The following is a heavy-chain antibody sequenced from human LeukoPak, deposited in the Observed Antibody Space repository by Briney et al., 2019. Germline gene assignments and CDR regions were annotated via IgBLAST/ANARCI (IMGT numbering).Heavy chain of an antibody. V-gene: IGHV3-48*03. CDR2: ISSSGSTI. J-gene: IGHJ3*02. CDR1: GFTFSSYE. CDR3: ARVGGTVTYDAFDI. D-gene: IGHD4-17*01. Sequence: GGSLRLSCAASGFTFSSYEMNWVRQAPGKGLEWVSYISSSGSTIYYADSVKGRFTISRDNAKNSLYLQMNSLRAEDTAVYYCARVGGTVTYDAFDIWGQGTMVTVSS.